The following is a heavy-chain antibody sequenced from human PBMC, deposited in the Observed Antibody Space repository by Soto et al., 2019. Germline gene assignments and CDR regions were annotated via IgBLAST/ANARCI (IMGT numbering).Heavy chain of an antibody. CDR2: INPSGGST. CDR1: GYTFTSYY. D-gene: IGHD2-8*01. J-gene: IGHJ5*02. V-gene: IGHV1-46*01. Sequence: ASVKVSFKASGYTFTSYYMHWVRQTPGQGLEWMGIINPSGGSTSYAQKFQGRVTMTRDTSTSTVYMELSSLRSEDTAVYYCARQRLRRWFDPWGQGTLVTVSS. CDR3: ARQRLRRWFDP.